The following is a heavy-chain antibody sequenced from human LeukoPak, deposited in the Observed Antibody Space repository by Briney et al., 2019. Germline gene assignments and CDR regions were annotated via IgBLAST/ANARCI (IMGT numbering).Heavy chain of an antibody. V-gene: IGHV4-4*09. D-gene: IGHD1-26*01. J-gene: IGHJ4*02. CDR3: AGHSREFDY. CDR2: IYTSGST. Sequence: SETLSLTCTVSGGSISSYYWSWIRQPPGKGLEWIGYIYTSGSTNYNPSLKSRVTISVDTSKSQFSLKLSSVTAADTAVYYCAGHSREFDYWGQGTLVTVSS. CDR1: GGSISSYY.